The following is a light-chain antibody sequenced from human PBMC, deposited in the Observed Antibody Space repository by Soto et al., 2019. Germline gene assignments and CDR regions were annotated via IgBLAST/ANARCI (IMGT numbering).Light chain of an antibody. CDR3: LKDYNYPLT. CDR1: LGIRND. Sequence: AIQLTQSPSALSASVGDRVTITCRASLGIRNDLGWYQQKPGEAPRLLVYAASTLQSGVPSRFSGSGSGTEFTLTISSLQLEDFGTYYCLKDYNYPLTFGGGTRLEI. CDR2: AAS. J-gene: IGKJ4*01. V-gene: IGKV1-6*02.